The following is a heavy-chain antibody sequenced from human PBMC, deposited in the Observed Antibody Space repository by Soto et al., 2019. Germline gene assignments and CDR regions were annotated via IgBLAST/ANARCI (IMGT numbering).Heavy chain of an antibody. CDR1: GNTFMSYG. J-gene: IGHJ2*01. V-gene: IGHV1-18*01. CDR3: ARHGVGSFWYFDI. CDR2: ISAYNGKT. D-gene: IGHD1-26*01. Sequence: QVQLVQSGGEVKKPGASVKVSCKASGNTFMSYGFSWVRQAPGQGLEWMGWISAYNGKTDYAQKVQDRVIMTRDTVTSTVYMELTSLTSADTAVYFCARHGVGSFWYFDIWGRGTLVSVSS.